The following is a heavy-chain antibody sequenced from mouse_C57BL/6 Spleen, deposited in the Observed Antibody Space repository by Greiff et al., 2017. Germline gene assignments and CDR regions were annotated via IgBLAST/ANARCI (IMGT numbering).Heavy chain of an antibody. Sequence: EVQGVESGGGLVQPGGSMKLSCVASGFTFSNYWMNWVRQSPEKGLEWVAQIRLKSDNYATHYAESVKGRFTISRDDSKSSVYLQMNNLRAEDTGIYYCTEYYDYDRGFDYWGQGTTLTVSS. D-gene: IGHD2-4*01. CDR1: GFTFSNYW. J-gene: IGHJ2*01. V-gene: IGHV6-3*01. CDR3: TEYYDYDRGFDY. CDR2: IRLKSDNYAT.